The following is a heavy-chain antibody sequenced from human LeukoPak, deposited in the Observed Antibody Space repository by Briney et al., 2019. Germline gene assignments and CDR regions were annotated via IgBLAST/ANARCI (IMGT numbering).Heavy chain of an antibody. J-gene: IGHJ5*02. Sequence: GWSLRLSCAASGFIFSSYAISWVRQAPGRGLEWVSLISSCCYDTYYAVSVKGRFTISRDNSKNTLFLQMDSLRAEDTAVYYCAKVLGPSHCTNAECLIALFDPWGQSTLVSVPS. D-gene: IGHD2-8*01. V-gene: IGHV3-23*01. CDR2: ISSCCYDT. CDR1: GFIFSSYA. CDR3: AKVLGPSHCTNAECLIALFDP.